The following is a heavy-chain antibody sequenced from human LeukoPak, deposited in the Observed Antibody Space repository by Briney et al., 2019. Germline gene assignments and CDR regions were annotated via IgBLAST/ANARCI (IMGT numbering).Heavy chain of an antibody. V-gene: IGHV1-18*04. CDR2: ISANTGNT. J-gene: IGHJ4*02. D-gene: IGHD1-1*01. CDR3: ARGVGIGTEGYFDS. CDR1: GYTFTSYS. Sequence: ASVKVSCKASGYTFTSYSVTWVRQAPGQGLEWMGWISANTGNTNYVQDFQGRVTMTVDTSTRTVYLELMRLRFDDTAVYYCARGVGIGTEGYFDSWGQGTLITVSS.